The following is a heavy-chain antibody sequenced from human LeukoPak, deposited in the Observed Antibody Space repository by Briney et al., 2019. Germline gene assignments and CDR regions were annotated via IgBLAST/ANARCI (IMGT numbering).Heavy chain of an antibody. CDR2: ISYDGSNK. V-gene: IGHV3-30*18. CDR1: GFTFSSYG. Sequence: PGGSLRLSCAASGFTFSSYGMHWVRQAPGKGLEWVAVISYDGSNKYYADSVKGRFTISRDNSKNTLYLQMNSLRAEDTAVYYCAKNRMDFWSGDYMDVWGKGTTVTVSS. J-gene: IGHJ6*03. D-gene: IGHD3-3*01. CDR3: AKNRMDFWSGDYMDV.